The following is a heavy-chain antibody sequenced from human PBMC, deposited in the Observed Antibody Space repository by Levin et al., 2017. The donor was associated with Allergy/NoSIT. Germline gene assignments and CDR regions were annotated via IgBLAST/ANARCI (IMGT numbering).Heavy chain of an antibody. CDR1: GFSFSNTW. CDR2: IKSKSDGGTA. V-gene: IGHV3-15*01. J-gene: IGHJ4*02. D-gene: IGHD3/OR15-3a*01. Sequence: GESLKISCAASGFSFSNTWMRWVRQAPGKGLEWVGRIKSKSDGGTADYATPVKGRFSISRDESRNTLYLQMNSLKTEDSAVYYCASDWTGPSDYWGQGTLLTVSS. CDR3: ASDWTGPSDY.